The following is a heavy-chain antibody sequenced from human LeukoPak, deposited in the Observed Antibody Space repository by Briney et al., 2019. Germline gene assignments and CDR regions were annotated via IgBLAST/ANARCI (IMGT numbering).Heavy chain of an antibody. CDR1: GYSFTSYW. J-gene: IGHJ6*02. Sequence: GESLKISCKGSGYSFTSYWIGWVRQMPGKGLEWMGIIYPGDSDTRYSPSFQGQVTISADKSISTAYLQWSSLKASDTAMYYCARGYYGSGSYPHYYYYGMDVWGQGTTVTVSS. CDR2: IYPGDSDT. CDR3: ARGYYGSGSYPHYYYYGMDV. D-gene: IGHD3-10*01. V-gene: IGHV5-51*01.